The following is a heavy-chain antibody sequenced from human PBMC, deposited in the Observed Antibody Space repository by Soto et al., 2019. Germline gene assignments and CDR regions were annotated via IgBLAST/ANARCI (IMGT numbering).Heavy chain of an antibody. Sequence: QVQLRESGPGLVKPSQTLSLTCSVSGASVAGGSYYWSWVRQPPGKGLEWIGYIPSRGRPFYNPSLTSRGTISEDTSKNQLSLQLTSVTAADTAVYYCARDTYSGYDFGLWGQGTLVTVSS. D-gene: IGHD5-12*01. V-gene: IGHV4-30-4*01. CDR3: ARDTYSGYDFGL. J-gene: IGHJ5*02. CDR2: IPSRGRP. CDR1: GASVAGGSYY.